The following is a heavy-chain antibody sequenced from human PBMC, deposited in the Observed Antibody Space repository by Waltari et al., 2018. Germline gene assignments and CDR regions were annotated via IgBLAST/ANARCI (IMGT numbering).Heavy chain of an antibody. Sequence: QVQLIQSGTEVRKPGASVKVPCKPSGYTFTRYDINWVRQAAGQGLEWLGWMSPATGDTGYAQKFQGRINMTRNTSINTAYLELSSLTSEDTAIYYCARDIMAPWGQGTRVSVSS. V-gene: IGHV1-8*01. CDR1: GYTFTRYD. CDR3: ARDIMAP. J-gene: IGHJ5*02. D-gene: IGHD3-16*01. CDR2: MSPATGDT.